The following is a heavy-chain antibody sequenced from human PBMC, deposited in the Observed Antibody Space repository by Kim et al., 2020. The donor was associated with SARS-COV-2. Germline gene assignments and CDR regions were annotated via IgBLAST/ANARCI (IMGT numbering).Heavy chain of an antibody. Sequence: SETLTLTCAVYGGSFSGYYWSWIRQPPGKGLEWIGEINHSGSTNYNPSLKSRVTISVDTSKNQFSLKLSSVTAADTAVYYCARGRAPTGKNWFDPWGQGTLVTVSS. CDR2: INHSGST. CDR1: GGSFSGYY. J-gene: IGHJ5*02. D-gene: IGHD1-1*01. CDR3: ARGRAPTGKNWFDP. V-gene: IGHV4-34*01.